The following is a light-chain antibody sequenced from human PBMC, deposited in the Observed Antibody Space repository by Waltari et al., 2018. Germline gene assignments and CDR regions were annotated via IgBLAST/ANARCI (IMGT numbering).Light chain of an antibody. CDR3: QQYYNIPWT. V-gene: IGKV4-1*01. CDR1: QNVLYSPHNKSF. Sequence: DIVMTQSPDSLAVSLGERATVNCKSSQNVLYSPHNKSFYAWFQQKPGQPPKLLIYWASTRESGVPVRFSGSGSGRDFTLTISSLQAEDVSVYYCQQYYNIPWTFGQGTKVEIK. J-gene: IGKJ1*01. CDR2: WAS.